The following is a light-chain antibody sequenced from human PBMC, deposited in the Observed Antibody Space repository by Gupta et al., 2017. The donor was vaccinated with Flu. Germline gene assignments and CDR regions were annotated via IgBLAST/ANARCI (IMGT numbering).Light chain of an antibody. CDR1: RNININ. J-gene: IGKJ4*02. CDR3: QQYNSWRPFT. CDR2: RAS. V-gene: IGKV3-15*01. Sequence: VMPQSPASLSVSPGERVTLSCRASRNININLAWYQQKPGQAPRLLIYRASSRATGVPDRFGGSGSGTEFTLTISNLQSEDFAVDFCQQYNSWRPFTVGGGTKVEV.